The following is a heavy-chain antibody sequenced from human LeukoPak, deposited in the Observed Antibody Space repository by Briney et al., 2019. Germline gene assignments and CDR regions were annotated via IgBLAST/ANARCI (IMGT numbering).Heavy chain of an antibody. CDR3: AKTHCGGDCYDAFDI. CDR2: ISWNSGSI. D-gene: IGHD2-21*02. J-gene: IGHJ3*02. V-gene: IGHV3-9*01. CDR1: GFTFDDYA. Sequence: PGRSLRPSCAASGFTFDDYAMHWVRQAPGKGLEWVSGISWNSGSIGYADSVKGRFTISRDNAKNSLYLQMNSLRAEDTALYYCAKTHCGGDCYDAFDIWGQRTMVTVSS.